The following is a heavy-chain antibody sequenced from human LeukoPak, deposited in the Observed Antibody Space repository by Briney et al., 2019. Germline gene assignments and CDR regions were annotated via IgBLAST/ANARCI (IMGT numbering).Heavy chain of an antibody. CDR2: ISDRSSTI. CDR3: ARVRGPTLKTCYMDV. D-gene: IGHD3-10*01. Sequence: AATGFNFTEYSIIWVRQAPGKGLERVSFISDISDRSSTIHYADSVKGRFTISRDNAERSVYLQMNSLRADDTAVYYCARVRGPTLKTCYMDVWVTGTTVSVTS. V-gene: IGHV3-48*04. CDR1: GFNFTEYS. J-gene: IGHJ6*03.